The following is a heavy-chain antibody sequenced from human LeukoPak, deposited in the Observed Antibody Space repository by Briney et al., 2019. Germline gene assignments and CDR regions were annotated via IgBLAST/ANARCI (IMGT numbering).Heavy chain of an antibody. Sequence: ASVKVSCKASGGTFSSYAISWVRQVPGQGLEWMGWINPNTGDTKSAPKFQGRVAMTRVTSINTAYMEVSGLTPDDTAIYYCAKRGGALSHWGQGTPVTVTS. CDR1: GGTFSSYA. V-gene: IGHV1-2*02. J-gene: IGHJ4*02. CDR2: INPNTGDT. CDR3: AKRGGALSH. D-gene: IGHD4-17*01.